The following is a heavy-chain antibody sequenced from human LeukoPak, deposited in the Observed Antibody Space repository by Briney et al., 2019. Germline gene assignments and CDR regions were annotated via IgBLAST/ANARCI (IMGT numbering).Heavy chain of an antibody. D-gene: IGHD6-13*01. CDR1: GGSFSGYY. CDR3: ARGLLGSSSWHGDWCDP. J-gene: IGHJ5*02. V-gene: IGHV4-34*01. CDR2: INHSGST. Sequence: TSETLSLTCAVYGGSFSGYYCSWIRQPPGKGLEWIGEINHSGSTNYNPSLKSRVTISVDTSKNQFSLKLSSVTAADTAVYYCARGLLGSSSWHGDWCDPWVQGTLVTVSS.